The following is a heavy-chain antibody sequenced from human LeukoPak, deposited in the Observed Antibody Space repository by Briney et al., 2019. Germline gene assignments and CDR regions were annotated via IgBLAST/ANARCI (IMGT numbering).Heavy chain of an antibody. CDR1: GFTFSSYW. J-gene: IGHJ4*02. Sequence: GGSLRLSCAASGFTFSSYWMHWVRQAPGKGLVWVSRINSDGGSTNYADSVKGRFTTSRDNAKNTLYLQMNSLRAEDTAVYYCAKDGITMIVVVITMAYWGQGTLVTVSS. CDR2: INSDGGST. CDR3: AKDGITMIVVVITMAY. D-gene: IGHD3-22*01. V-gene: IGHV3-74*01.